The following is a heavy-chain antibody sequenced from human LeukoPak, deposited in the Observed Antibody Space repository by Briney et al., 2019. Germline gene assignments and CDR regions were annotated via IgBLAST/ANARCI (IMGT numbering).Heavy chain of an antibody. CDR1: GFTVSSKY. CDR3: AKERNLEIAVAGTIFDY. J-gene: IGHJ4*02. Sequence: GGSLRLSCAASGFTVSSKYMSWVRQAPGKGLEWVSVIYSGGDTYYADSVKGRFTITRDNSKNMIYLEMSSLKAEDTAVYYCAKERNLEIAVAGTIFDYWGQGTLVTVSS. CDR2: IYSGGDT. V-gene: IGHV3-66*01. D-gene: IGHD6-19*01.